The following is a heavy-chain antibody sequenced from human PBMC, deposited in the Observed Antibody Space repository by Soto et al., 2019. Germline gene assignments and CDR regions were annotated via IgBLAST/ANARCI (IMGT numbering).Heavy chain of an antibody. D-gene: IGHD1-1*01. Sequence: PSETLSLTCTVSSGSISSTNYYWAWIRQPPGKGLEWIGRMYYSGSTYYNPARNSRVTISVDTSKNQFSLNLSSVTAADTAVAYCARELPQRHGRCMDVWGQGTTVTVAS. V-gene: IGHV4-39*02. J-gene: IGHJ6*02. CDR1: SGSISSTNYY. CDR2: MYYSGST. CDR3: ARELPQRHGRCMDV.